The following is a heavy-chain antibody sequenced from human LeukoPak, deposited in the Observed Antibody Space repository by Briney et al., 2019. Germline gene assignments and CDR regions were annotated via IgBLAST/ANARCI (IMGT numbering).Heavy chain of an antibody. Sequence: PSQTLSLTCTVSGGSISSGDYYWSWIRQPPGKGLEWIGYIYYSGSTYYNPSLKSRVPISVDTSKNQFSLKLSSVTAADTAVYYCARGHYDFWSGYYTQLAGYYFDYWGQGTLVTVSS. D-gene: IGHD3-3*01. V-gene: IGHV4-30-4*08. J-gene: IGHJ4*02. CDR3: ARGHYDFWSGYYTQLAGYYFDY. CDR2: IYYSGST. CDR1: GGSISSGDYY.